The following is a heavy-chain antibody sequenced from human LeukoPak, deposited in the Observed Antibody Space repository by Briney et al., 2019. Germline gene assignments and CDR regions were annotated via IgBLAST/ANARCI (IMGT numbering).Heavy chain of an antibody. Sequence: SETLSLTCTVSGGSISSYYWSWIRQPPGKGLEWIGEINHSGSTNYNPSLKSRVTISVDTSKNQFSLKLSSVTAADTAVYYCARTSNTLQQLTYYFDYWGQGTLVTVSS. V-gene: IGHV4-34*01. CDR3: ARTSNTLQQLTYYFDY. J-gene: IGHJ4*02. CDR1: GGSISSYY. D-gene: IGHD6-13*01. CDR2: INHSGST.